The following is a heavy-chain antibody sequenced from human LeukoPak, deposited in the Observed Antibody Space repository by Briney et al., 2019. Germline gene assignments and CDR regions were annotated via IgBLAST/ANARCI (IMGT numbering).Heavy chain of an antibody. D-gene: IGHD5-18*01. V-gene: IGHV4-59*01. CDR3: ARGAAGYSYG. Sequence: SETLSLTCTVSGGSISSYYWNWIRQPPGKGLEWIGHIYYSGSTNYNPSLKSRVTISIDTSKNQFSLRLSSVTAADTAVYYCARGAAGYSYGWGQGTLVTVSS. CDR2: IYYSGST. CDR1: GGSISSYY. J-gene: IGHJ4*02.